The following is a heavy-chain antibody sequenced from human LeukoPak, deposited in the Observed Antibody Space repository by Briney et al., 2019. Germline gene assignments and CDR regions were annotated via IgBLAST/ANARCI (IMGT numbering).Heavy chain of an antibody. CDR3: VKEGTATPDY. CDR2: ISTSSTYI. V-gene: IGHV3-21*01. D-gene: IGHD6-13*01. CDR1: GFTFSSFA. J-gene: IGHJ4*02. Sequence: GWSLRLSCAASGFTFSSFALSWVRQAPGKGLEWVSSISTSSTYIYYADSVKGRFTISRDNSKNTLYLQMSSLRPEDTAVYYCVKEGTATPDYWGQGTLVTVSS.